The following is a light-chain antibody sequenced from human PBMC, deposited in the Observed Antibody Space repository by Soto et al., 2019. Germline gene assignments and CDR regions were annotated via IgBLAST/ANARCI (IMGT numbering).Light chain of an antibody. CDR3: AAWDDSLNGREV. V-gene: IGLV1-44*01. Sequence: QSVLTQPPSASGTPGQRVIISCSGSSSNIGSNSVNWYQQLPGAAPKLLIYSNNQRPSGVPDRFSGSKSGTSASLAISGLQSEDEADYYCAAWDDSLNGREVFGTGTKVTVL. J-gene: IGLJ1*01. CDR2: SNN. CDR1: SSNIGSNS.